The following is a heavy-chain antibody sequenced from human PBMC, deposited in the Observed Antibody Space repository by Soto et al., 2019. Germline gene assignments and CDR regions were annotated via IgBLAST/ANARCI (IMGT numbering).Heavy chain of an antibody. Sequence: QITLKESGPTLVKPTQTLTLTCTFSGFSLSTGGVGVGWIRQPPGKALEWLALIYWDDDKRYSPSLKSRLTITKHTSTSQVVLIMTNMDPVDTATYYSAHIASPPDLEGQFYPYYYYYGLDVWGQGTTVTGSS. CDR1: GFSLSTGGVG. V-gene: IGHV2-5*02. CDR3: AHIASPPDLEGQFYPYYYYYGLDV. J-gene: IGHJ6*02. CDR2: IYWDDDK. D-gene: IGHD1-1*01.